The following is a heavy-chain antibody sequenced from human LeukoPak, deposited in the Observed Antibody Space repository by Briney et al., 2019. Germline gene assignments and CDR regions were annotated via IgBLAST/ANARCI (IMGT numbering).Heavy chain of an antibody. Sequence: SETLSLTCTVSGGSISSSSYYWGWIRQPPGKGLEWIGSIYYSGSTYYNPSLKSRVTISVDTSKNQFFLKLSSVTAADTAVYYCARWHCSGGSCYSEYWGQGTLVTVSS. CDR1: GGSISSSSYY. V-gene: IGHV4-39*07. CDR3: ARWHCSGGSCYSEY. CDR2: IYYSGST. D-gene: IGHD2-15*01. J-gene: IGHJ4*02.